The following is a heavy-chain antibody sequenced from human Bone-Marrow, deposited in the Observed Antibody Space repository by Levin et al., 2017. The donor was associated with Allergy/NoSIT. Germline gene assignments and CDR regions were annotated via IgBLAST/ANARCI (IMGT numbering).Heavy chain of an antibody. Sequence: SETLSLTCSVSGGSISSGRYYFTWVRQSAGKGLEWIGRIYTTGSTNYNPSLESRVTISRDTFKKEVYLTLSSVTAPDTAVYYCARDRLASLYYYSMDVWGRGTTVIVSS. V-gene: IGHV4-61*02. CDR1: GGSISSGRYY. CDR3: ARDRLASLYYYSMDV. CDR2: IYTTGST. J-gene: IGHJ6*03.